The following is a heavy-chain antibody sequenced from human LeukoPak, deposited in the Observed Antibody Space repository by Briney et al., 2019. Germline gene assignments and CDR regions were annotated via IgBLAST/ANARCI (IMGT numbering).Heavy chain of an antibody. CDR3: ARGVRVVTVPAFPYYSDY. CDR2: IYYSGST. V-gene: IGHV4-31*03. Sequence: SQTLSLTYTVSGGSISSGGYYWSWIRQHPGKGLEWIGYIYYSGSTYYNPSLKSRVTISVDTSKNQFSLKLSSVTAADTAVYYCARGVRVVTVPAFPYYSDYWGQGTLVTVSS. D-gene: IGHD2-2*01. CDR1: GGSISSGGYY. J-gene: IGHJ4*02.